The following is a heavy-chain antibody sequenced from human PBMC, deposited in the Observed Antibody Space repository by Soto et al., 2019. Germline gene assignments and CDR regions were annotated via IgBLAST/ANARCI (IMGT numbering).Heavy chain of an antibody. Sequence: QVQLVQSGAEVKKPGSSVKVSCKASGGTFSSYTFSWVRQAPGQGLEWMGGIVPLFGSTNNGEIFQGILTITADESTTTVYMELTSLTSDDTAVYFCARDGELVTSNRPRGPFDIWGRGTLVTVSS. D-gene: IGHD4-17*01. CDR3: ARDGELVTSNRPRGPFDI. V-gene: IGHV1-69*01. CDR1: GGTFSSYT. J-gene: IGHJ3*02. CDR2: IVPLFGST.